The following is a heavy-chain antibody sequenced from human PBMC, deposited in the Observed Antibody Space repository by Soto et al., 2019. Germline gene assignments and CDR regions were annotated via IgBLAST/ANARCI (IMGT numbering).Heavy chain of an antibody. Sequence: GSLRLSCAASGFTFSDHYMSWVRQAPGKGPEWVAYIASSGPNIYYADSVKGRFAISRDNANNSLFLQMNSLRAEDTAVYYCARDQYDFWSGYYMDVWGKGTTVTVSS. CDR3: ARDQYDFWSGYYMDV. CDR2: IASSGPNI. CDR1: GFTFSDHY. V-gene: IGHV3-11*01. J-gene: IGHJ6*03. D-gene: IGHD3-3*01.